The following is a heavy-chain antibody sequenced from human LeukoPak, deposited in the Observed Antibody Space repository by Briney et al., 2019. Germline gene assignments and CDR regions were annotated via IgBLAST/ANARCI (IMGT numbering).Heavy chain of an antibody. CDR1: GGSISSSSYY. CDR3: ARRLIWFGELIDAFDI. CDR2: IYYSGST. V-gene: IGHV4-61*05. Sequence: PSETLSLTCTVSGGSISSSSYYWGWIRQPPGKGLEWIGYIYYSGSTNYNPSLKSRVTISVDTSKNQFSLKLSSVTAADTAVYYCARRLIWFGELIDAFDIWGQGTMVTVSS. D-gene: IGHD3-10*01. J-gene: IGHJ3*02.